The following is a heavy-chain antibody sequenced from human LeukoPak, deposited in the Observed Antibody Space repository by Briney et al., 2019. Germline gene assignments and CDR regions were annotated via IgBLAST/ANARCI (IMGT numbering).Heavy chain of an antibody. CDR3: ARPQGSGWTNYYGMDV. V-gene: IGHV1-2*02. J-gene: IGHJ6*02. CDR1: GYTFTGYY. D-gene: IGHD6-19*01. CDR2: IDPNSGDT. Sequence: GASVKVSCKASGYTFTGYYMHWVRQAPGQGLEWMGWIDPNSGDTNYAQKFQGRVTMTRDTSIRTAYMELSSLRSDETAVYYCARPQGSGWTNYYGMDVWGQGTTVTVSS.